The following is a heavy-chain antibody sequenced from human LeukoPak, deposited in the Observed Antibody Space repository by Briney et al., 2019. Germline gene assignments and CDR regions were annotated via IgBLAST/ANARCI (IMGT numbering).Heavy chain of an antibody. V-gene: IGHV4-59*13. Sequence: SETLSLTCTVSGGSISSYYWSWIRQPPGKGLEWIGYIYYSGSTNYNPSLKSRVTISVDTSKNQFSLKPSSVTAADTAVYYCARVACSSTSCHHYYYYYMDVWGKGTTVTVSS. CDR2: IYYSGST. CDR3: ARVACSSTSCHHYYYYYMDV. J-gene: IGHJ6*03. CDR1: GGSISSYY. D-gene: IGHD2-2*01.